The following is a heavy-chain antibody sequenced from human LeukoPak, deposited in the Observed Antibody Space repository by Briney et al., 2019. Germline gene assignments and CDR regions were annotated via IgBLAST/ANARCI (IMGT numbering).Heavy chain of an antibody. Sequence: GGSLRLSCAASGFTFSSYAISWVRQAPGKGREWVSAISGSGGSTYYADSVKGRFTISRDNSKNTLYLQMNSLRAEDTAVYYCARTLYYDILTGYSPTPYYFDYWGQGTLVTVSS. CDR3: ARTLYYDILTGYSPTPYYFDY. CDR1: GFTFSSYA. CDR2: ISGSGGST. J-gene: IGHJ4*02. D-gene: IGHD3-9*01. V-gene: IGHV3-23*01.